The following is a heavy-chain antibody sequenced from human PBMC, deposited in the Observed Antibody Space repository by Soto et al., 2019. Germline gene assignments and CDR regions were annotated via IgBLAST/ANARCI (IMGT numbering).Heavy chain of an antibody. CDR1: GFTFSSYA. V-gene: IGHV3-30-3*01. J-gene: IGHJ6*02. Sequence: QVQLVESGGGVVQPGRSLRLSCAASGFTFSSYAMHWVRQAPGKGLEWVAVISYDGSNKYYADSVKGRFTISRDNSKNTLYLQMNSLIAEDTAVYYCARDLITYYYGSGSLIGDYGMDVWGQGTTVTVSS. CDR2: ISYDGSNK. CDR3: ARDLITYYYGSGSLIGDYGMDV. D-gene: IGHD3-10*01.